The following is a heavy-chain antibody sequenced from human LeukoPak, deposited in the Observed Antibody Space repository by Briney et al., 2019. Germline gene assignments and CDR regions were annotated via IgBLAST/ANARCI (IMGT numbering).Heavy chain of an antibody. D-gene: IGHD3-10*02. CDR3: AELGITMIGGV. Sequence: PGGSLRLSCAASGFTFSSCWKSWVRQAPGKGLEWVANIKHDGSEKYYADSVKGRFTISRDNAKNSLYLQMNSLRAEDTAVYYCAELGITMIGGVWGKGTTVTISS. V-gene: IGHV3-7*01. CDR2: IKHDGSEK. CDR1: GFTFSSCW. J-gene: IGHJ6*04.